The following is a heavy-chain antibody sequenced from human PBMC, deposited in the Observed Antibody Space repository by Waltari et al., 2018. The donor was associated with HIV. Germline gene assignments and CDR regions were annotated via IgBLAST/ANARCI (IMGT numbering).Heavy chain of an antibody. CDR1: GFTFRGYW. V-gene: IGHV3-7*01. CDR3: ARDGSGTYRYYFDS. Sequence: EVQLVESGGGLVQPGGSLRLSCAASGFTFRGYWMSWVRQAPGGGREWVANINEDGSETYFVDSVKGRFTISRDNAKNSLYLQMNSLRVEDTAVYYCARDGSGTYRYYFDSWGLGTLVTVSS. D-gene: IGHD3-10*01. CDR2: INEDGSET. J-gene: IGHJ4*02.